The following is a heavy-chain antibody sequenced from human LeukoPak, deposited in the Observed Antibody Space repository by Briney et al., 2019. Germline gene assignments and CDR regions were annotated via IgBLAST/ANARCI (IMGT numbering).Heavy chain of an antibody. Sequence: ASVKVSCKASGYTFIGNGITWVRQAPGQGLEWMGWISGYNGNTAHAQMLQGRVTMTTDTSTTIAYMELRGLRSDDTAVYYCARSGYCSGASCYAEGIDHWGQGTLVTVSS. V-gene: IGHV1-18*01. CDR1: GYTFIGNG. D-gene: IGHD2-2*01. CDR2: ISGYNGNT. CDR3: ARSGYCSGASCYAEGIDH. J-gene: IGHJ4*02.